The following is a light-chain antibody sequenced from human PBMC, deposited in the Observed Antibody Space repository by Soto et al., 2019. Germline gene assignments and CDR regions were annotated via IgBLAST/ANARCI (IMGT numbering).Light chain of an antibody. CDR3: QSYDSSSHVV. J-gene: IGLJ2*01. V-gene: IGLV6-57*02. CDR1: SGSIASNY. Sequence: NFMLTQPHSVSESPGKTVTISCTGSSGSIASNYVQWYQQRPGSAPTTVIYEDNQRPSGVPDRFSGSIDSSSNSASLTISGLNNEDEADYYCQSYDSSSHVVFGGGTKLTVL. CDR2: EDN.